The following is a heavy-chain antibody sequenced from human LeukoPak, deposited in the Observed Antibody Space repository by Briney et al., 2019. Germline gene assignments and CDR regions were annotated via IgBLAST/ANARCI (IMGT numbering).Heavy chain of an antibody. J-gene: IGHJ4*02. Sequence: GGSLRLSCAASGFTFSSYTMHWVRQAPGKGLEWVALISYDGSNKYYVDSVKGRFTISRDNSKNTLYLQMNSLRVEDTAVYYCTRDFDFSSAIWGQGTLVTVSS. V-gene: IGHV3-30-3*01. CDR2: ISYDGSNK. CDR1: GFTFSSYT. CDR3: TRDFDFSSAI. D-gene: IGHD3-3*01.